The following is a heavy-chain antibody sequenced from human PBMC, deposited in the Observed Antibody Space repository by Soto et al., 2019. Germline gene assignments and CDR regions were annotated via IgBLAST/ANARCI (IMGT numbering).Heavy chain of an antibody. D-gene: IGHD3-22*01. CDR2: IYYGGGT. CDR1: GDSISSYY. CDR3: ASQYYYDSSGSQTFDY. V-gene: IGHV4-59*01. Sequence: SETLSLTCTVSGDSISSYYWNWIRQPPGKGLEWIGDIYYGGGTNYNPSLKSRVTLSVDTSKNQFSLKLSSVTAADTAVYYCASQYYYDSSGSQTFDYWGQGTQVTVSS. J-gene: IGHJ4*02.